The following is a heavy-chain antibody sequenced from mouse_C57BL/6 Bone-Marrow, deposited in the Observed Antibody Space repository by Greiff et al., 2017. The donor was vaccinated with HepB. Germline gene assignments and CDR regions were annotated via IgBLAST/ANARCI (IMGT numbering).Heavy chain of an antibody. J-gene: IGHJ2*01. CDR3: ARLFLHSNYDYFDY. V-gene: IGHV5-17*01. CDR2: ISSGSSTI. Sequence: EVKLVESGGGLVKPGGSLKLSCAASGFTFSDYGMHWVRQAPEKGLEWVAYISSGSSTIYYADTVKGRFTISRDNAKNTLFLQMTSLRSEDTAMYYCARLFLHSNYDYFDYWGQGTTLTVSS. D-gene: IGHD2-5*01. CDR1: GFTFSDYG.